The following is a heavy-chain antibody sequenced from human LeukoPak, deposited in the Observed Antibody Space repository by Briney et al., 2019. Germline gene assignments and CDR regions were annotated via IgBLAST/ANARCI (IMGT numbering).Heavy chain of an antibody. D-gene: IGHD5-24*01. CDR1: GGSITSSY. CDR3: ASSSDGYNWAPYFDF. CDR2: IYFTGKS. V-gene: IGHV4-59*01. Sequence: SETLSLTCTVSGGSITSSYWSWIRQPPGKGLEWIGDIYFTGKSNHNPSLKSRVTISVDTSKNQFSLKLTSVTAADTAVYYCASSSDGYNWAPYFDFCGQGTLVTVSS. J-gene: IGHJ4*02.